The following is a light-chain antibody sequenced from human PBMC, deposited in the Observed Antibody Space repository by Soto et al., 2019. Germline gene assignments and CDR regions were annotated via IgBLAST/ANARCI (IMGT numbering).Light chain of an antibody. CDR1: RRDIGGYDF. CDR2: EVS. V-gene: IGLV2-8*01. CDR3: CSFAGGTNLF. Sequence: QSVLIQPPSASGSPGQSVTISCTGTRRDIGGYDFVSWYQQHPGKAPKLMISEVSKRPSGVPDRFSGSKSGNTASLTISGLQTDDEADYYCCSFAGGTNLFFGTGTKVTV. J-gene: IGLJ1*01.